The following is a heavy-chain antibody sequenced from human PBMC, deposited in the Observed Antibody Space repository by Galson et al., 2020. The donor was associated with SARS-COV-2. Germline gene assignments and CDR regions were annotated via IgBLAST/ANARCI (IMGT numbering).Heavy chain of an antibody. CDR2: INENGSEK. J-gene: IGHJ6*03. V-gene: IGHV3-7*03. CDR3: ARMRYMDG. Sequence: GGSLRLSCAASGFTLRSSSMSWVRQAPGKGLEWVANINENGSEKNHLDSGKGRFSISRDNAKNSLYLQMNSLRAEDTAVYYCARMRYMDGWGKGTTVTVSS. CDR1: GFTLRSSS.